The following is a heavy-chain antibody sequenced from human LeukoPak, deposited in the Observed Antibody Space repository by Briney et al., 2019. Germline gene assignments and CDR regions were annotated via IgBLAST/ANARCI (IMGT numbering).Heavy chain of an antibody. CDR2: IYSGGST. CDR3: ARDSFPWFGELAWYFDL. D-gene: IGHD3-10*01. Sequence: PGGSLRLSCAASGFTFDDYGMSWVRQAPGKGLEWVSVIYSGGSTYYADSVKGRFTISRDNSKNTLYLQMNSLRAEDTAVYYCARDSFPWFGELAWYFDLWGRGTLVTVSS. J-gene: IGHJ2*01. CDR1: GFTFDDYG. V-gene: IGHV3-66*01.